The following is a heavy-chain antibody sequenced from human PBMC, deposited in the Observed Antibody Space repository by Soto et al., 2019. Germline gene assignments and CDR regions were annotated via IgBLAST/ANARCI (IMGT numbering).Heavy chain of an antibody. CDR3: ARAAYGEYWFDP. V-gene: IGHV3-74*01. CDR2: INGDGRTT. CDR1: GFTFSAYW. Sequence: EVQLVESGGGVVPPGGSLRLSCAASGFTFSAYWMHWVRQAPGKGLMWVSRINGDGRTTSYADSVKGRFTISRENAKNTLYLQMNILRAEHTAVYYCARAAYGEYWFDPWGQGTLVTVSS. J-gene: IGHJ5*02. D-gene: IGHD4-17*01.